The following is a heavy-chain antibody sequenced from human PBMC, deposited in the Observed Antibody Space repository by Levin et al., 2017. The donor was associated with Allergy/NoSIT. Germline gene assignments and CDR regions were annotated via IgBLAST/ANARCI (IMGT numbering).Heavy chain of an antibody. CDR2: ISSSGSTI. D-gene: IGHD2-21*01. J-gene: IGHJ6*02. CDR1: GFTFSSYE. Sequence: GESLKISCAASGFTFSSYEMNWVRQAPGKGLEWVSYISSSGSTIYYADSVKGRFTISRDNAKNSLYLQMNSLRAEDTAVYYCARYPMRLYSYYGMDVWGQGTTVTVSS. V-gene: IGHV3-48*03. CDR3: ARYPMRLYSYYGMDV.